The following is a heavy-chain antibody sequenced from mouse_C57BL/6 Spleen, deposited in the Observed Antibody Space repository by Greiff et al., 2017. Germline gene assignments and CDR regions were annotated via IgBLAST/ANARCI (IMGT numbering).Heavy chain of an antibody. Sequence: QVQLQQPGAELVKPGASVKMSCKASGYTFTSYWITWVKQRPGQGLEWIGDIYPGSGSTNYNEKFKSKATLTADTSSSTAYMQLSSLTSEDSAVYYCARDVTADFDYWGQGTTLTVSS. CDR2: IYPGSGST. D-gene: IGHD2-1*01. V-gene: IGHV1-55*01. J-gene: IGHJ2*01. CDR1: GYTFTSYW. CDR3: ARDVTADFDY.